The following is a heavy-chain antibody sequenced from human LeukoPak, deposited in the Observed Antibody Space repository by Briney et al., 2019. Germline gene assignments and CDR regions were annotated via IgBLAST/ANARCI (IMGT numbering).Heavy chain of an antibody. J-gene: IGHJ4*02. CDR1: GFTFSSYG. Sequence: MSGGSLRLSCAASGFTFSSYGMNWLRQAPGKRLEWVSYISSSSDSIYYADSVKGRFTISRDNSKNTLYLQMNSLGADDTAVYYCAKGNWRYFDYWGQGTLVTVSS. CDR2: ISSSSDSI. V-gene: IGHV3-21*04. D-gene: IGHD1-1*01. CDR3: AKGNWRYFDY.